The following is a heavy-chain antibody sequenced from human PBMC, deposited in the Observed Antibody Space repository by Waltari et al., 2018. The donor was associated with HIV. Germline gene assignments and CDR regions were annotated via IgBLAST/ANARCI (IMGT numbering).Heavy chain of an antibody. CDR2: IKTQADGETT. D-gene: IGHD2-2*03. CDR1: GFTFRDAW. CDR3: TTWMY. J-gene: IGHJ4*02. V-gene: IGHV3-15*01. Sequence: EVQLVESGGGLIKPGGSLRLSCAASGFTFRDAWMSWVRQAPGKGLEWVARIKTQADGETTDYAAPVQGRFTVSRDDARNTVYLQIDSLKTDDTAMYYCTTWMYWGPGTRVTVSS.